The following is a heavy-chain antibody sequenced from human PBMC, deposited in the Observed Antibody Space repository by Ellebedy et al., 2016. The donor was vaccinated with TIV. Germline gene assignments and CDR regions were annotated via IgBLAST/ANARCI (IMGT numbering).Heavy chain of an antibody. Sequence: SVKVSCXASGYTFTSYYMHWVRQAPGQGLEWMGGIIPIFGTANYAQKFQGRVTITADESTSTAYMELSSLRSEDTAVYYCARDIEETGSWYPFDYWGQGTLVTVSS. V-gene: IGHV1-69*13. CDR1: GYTFTSYY. CDR3: ARDIEETGSWYPFDY. J-gene: IGHJ4*02. D-gene: IGHD6-13*01. CDR2: IIPIFGTA.